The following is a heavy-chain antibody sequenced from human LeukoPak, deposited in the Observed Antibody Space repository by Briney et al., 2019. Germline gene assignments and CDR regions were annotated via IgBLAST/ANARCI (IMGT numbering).Heavy chain of an antibody. CDR1: GYTFTSYG. D-gene: IGHD3-3*01. V-gene: IGHV1-18*01. CDR3: ARDQVSIFGGPYYFDY. J-gene: IGHJ4*02. CDR2: ISAYNGNT. Sequence: ASVKVSCKASGYTFTSYGISWVRQAPGQGLEWMGWISAYNGNTNYAQKLQGRVTMTTDTSMSTAYMELSRLRSDDTAVYYCARDQVSIFGGPYYFDYWGQGTLVTVSS.